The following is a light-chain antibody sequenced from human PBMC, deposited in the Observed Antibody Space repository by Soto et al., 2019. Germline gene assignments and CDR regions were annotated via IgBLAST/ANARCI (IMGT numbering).Light chain of an antibody. J-gene: IGKJ1*01. CDR2: GAS. V-gene: IGKV3-20*01. Sequence: EIVLTQSPGTLSLSPGERATLSCRASQSVSSSYLAWYQQKPGQAPRLLIYGASSRATGIPDRFSGSESGTDFTLTISRLESEDFAVYYCQQYGSSPQTFGQGTKVDIK. CDR1: QSVSSSY. CDR3: QQYGSSPQT.